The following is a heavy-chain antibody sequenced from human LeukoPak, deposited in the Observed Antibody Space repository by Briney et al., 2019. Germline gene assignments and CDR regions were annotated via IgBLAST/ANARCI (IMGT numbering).Heavy chain of an antibody. CDR3: ARLSTVTTGFDY. CDR2: IYYSGST. Sequence: SETLSLTCTVSGDSISSSSYYWGWIRQPPGTGLEWIGSIYYSGSTYYNPSLKSRVTISVDTSKNQFSLKLSSVTAADTAVYYCARLSTVTTGFDYWGQGTLVTVSS. CDR1: GDSISSSSYY. V-gene: IGHV4-39*01. D-gene: IGHD4-17*01. J-gene: IGHJ4*02.